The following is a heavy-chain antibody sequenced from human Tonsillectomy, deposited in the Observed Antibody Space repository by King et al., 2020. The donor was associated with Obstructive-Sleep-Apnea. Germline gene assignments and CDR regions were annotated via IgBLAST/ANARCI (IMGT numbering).Heavy chain of an antibody. CDR1: GFSLSDAGMA. CDR3: ARIGYCSSTICLNYDC. V-gene: IGHV2-26*01. D-gene: IGHD2-2*01. Sequence: TLKESGPVLVKPTETLTLTCTVSGFSLSDAGMAVSWIRQPPGKALEWLAHIFSHDTKAYSTFLKSRLTLSKDTSKSQLVLTMTNMDPMDTGTYYCARIGYCSSTICLNYDCWGQGTLVTVSS. J-gene: IGHJ4*02. CDR2: IFSHDTK.